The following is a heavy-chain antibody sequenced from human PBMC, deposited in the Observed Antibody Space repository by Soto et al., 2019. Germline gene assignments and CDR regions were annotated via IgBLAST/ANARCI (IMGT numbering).Heavy chain of an antibody. Sequence: EVQLLESGGGLVQPGGSLRLSCADSGFTFSSYAMSWVRQAPGKGLEWVSAISGSGGRTYYADSVKGRVTISRDNSKNTLYLQMNSVRAEDTAVYYCARPINYGYIWGRDRPLDYWGQGTLVTVSS. D-gene: IGHD3-16*02. CDR3: ARPINYGYIWGRDRPLDY. J-gene: IGHJ4*02. V-gene: IGHV3-23*01. CDR2: ISGSGGRT. CDR1: GFTFSSYA.